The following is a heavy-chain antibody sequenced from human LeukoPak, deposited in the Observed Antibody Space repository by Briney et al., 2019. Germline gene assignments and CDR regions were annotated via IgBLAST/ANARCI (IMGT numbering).Heavy chain of an antibody. Sequence: GESLKISCKGSGYSLTSYWIGWVRQMPGKGLEWMGIIYPGDSDTRYSPSFQGQVTISADKSLSTAYLQWSSLKASDTAMYYCARHGLSGSYYPPFDYWGQGTLVTVSS. CDR1: GYSLTSYW. V-gene: IGHV5-51*01. CDR3: ARHGLSGSYYPPFDY. CDR2: IYPGDSDT. D-gene: IGHD1-26*01. J-gene: IGHJ4*02.